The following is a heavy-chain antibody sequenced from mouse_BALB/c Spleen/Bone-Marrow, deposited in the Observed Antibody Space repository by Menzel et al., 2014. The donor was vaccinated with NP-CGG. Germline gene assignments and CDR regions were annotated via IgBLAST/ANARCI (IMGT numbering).Heavy chain of an antibody. Sequence: QVQLQQSGAELVKPGASVKMSCKASGYTFTSYNMHWVKRTPGQGLEWIGAIYPGNGDTSYNQKFKGKATLTADKSSSTAYMQLSSLTSEDSAVYYCASPPDYRGQGTTLTVSS. V-gene: IGHV1-12*01. CDR2: IYPGNGDT. CDR1: GYTFTSYN. J-gene: IGHJ2*01. CDR3: ASPPDY.